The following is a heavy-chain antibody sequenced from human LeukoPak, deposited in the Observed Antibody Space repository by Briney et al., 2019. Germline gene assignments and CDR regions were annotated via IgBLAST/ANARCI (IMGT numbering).Heavy chain of an antibody. CDR1: GGSISRYY. CDR3: ARHTEDLLCFQH. D-gene: IGHD2-15*01. J-gene: IGHJ1*01. V-gene: IGHV4-59*08. Sequence: SETLSLTCPVSGGSISRYYSSWLRQPPGKGLEWIGYIYYSGRTKYNPSLKSRVTISVDTSKNQFSLKLSSVTAADTAVYYCARHTEDLLCFQHWGQGTLVTVSS. CDR2: IYYSGRT.